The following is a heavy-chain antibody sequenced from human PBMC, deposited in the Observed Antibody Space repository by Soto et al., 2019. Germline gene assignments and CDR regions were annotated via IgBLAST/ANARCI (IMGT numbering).Heavy chain of an antibody. CDR2: INAYNGNT. D-gene: IGHD3-3*01. J-gene: IGHJ6*02. CDR1: GYTFSSYG. V-gene: IGHV1-18*01. CDR3: AATPYSTYYDFWTGSPDV. Sequence: ASVKVSCKASGYTFSSYGISWVRQAPGQGLEWMGWINAYNGNTNYIQNLQGRVTMTTDTSTSTAYMELRSLTSDDTAVYYCAATPYSTYYDFWTGSPDVWGQGTTVTVSS.